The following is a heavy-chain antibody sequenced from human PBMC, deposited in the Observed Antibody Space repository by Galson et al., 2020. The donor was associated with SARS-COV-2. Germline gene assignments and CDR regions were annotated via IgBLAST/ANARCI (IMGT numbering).Heavy chain of an antibody. Sequence: SGPTLVKPTQTLTLTCTFSGFSLRSSGVGVGWIRQPPGKALEWLALIYWDDDEHYSPSLKSRLTITKATSKNQVVLTMTNIDPVDTGTYYWSQVLYFESSCYLGSDYWGQGTRVIVSS. CDR1: GFSLRSSGVG. CDR3: SQVLYFESSCYLGSDY. J-gene: IGHJ4*02. CDR2: IYWDDDE. D-gene: IGHD3-22*01. V-gene: IGHV2-5*02.